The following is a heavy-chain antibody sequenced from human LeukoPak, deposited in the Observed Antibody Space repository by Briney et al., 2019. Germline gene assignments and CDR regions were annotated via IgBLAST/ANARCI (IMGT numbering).Heavy chain of an antibody. CDR2: INHSGST. D-gene: IGHD6-19*01. J-gene: IGHJ4*02. CDR3: ARGRGWYGVGY. Sequence: SETLSLTCAVYGGSFSGYYWSWIRQPPGKGLEWIGEINHSGSTNYNPSLKSRVTISVDTSKSQFSLKLSSVTAADTAVYYCARGRGWYGVGYWGQGTLVTVSS. V-gene: IGHV4-34*01. CDR1: GGSFSGYY.